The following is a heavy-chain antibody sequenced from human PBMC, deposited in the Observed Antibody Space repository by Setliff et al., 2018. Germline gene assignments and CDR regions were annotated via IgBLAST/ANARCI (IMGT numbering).Heavy chain of an antibody. CDR3: RLWSHSYHNDY. CDR2: SDRGGNT. V-gene: IGHV4-39*07. Sequence: TLSLTCTVSGGSISSSSHYWSWIRQSPGKGLEWIGESDRGGNTTIHPSLKSRLTMSVDTSKNQFSLKLTSVTAADTAVYYCRLWSHSYHNDYWGQGTLVTVS. CDR1: GGSISSSSHY. J-gene: IGHJ4*02. D-gene: IGHD3-16*02.